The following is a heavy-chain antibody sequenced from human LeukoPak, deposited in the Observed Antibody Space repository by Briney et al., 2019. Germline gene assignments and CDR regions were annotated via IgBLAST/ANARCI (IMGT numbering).Heavy chain of an antibody. D-gene: IGHD5-18*01. V-gene: IGHV4-39*07. J-gene: IGHJ4*02. CDR2: IYYSGST. CDR3: ASTLGGYSYGYELGY. CDR1: GGSISSSSYY. Sequence: SETLSLTCTVSGGSISSSSYYWGWIRQPPGKGLEWIGSIYYSGSTYYNPSLKSRVTISVDTSKNQFSLKLSSVTAADTAVYYCASTLGGYSYGYELGYWGQGTLVTVSS.